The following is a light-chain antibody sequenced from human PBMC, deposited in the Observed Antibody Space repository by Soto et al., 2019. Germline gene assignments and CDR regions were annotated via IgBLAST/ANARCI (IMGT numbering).Light chain of an antibody. Sequence: QSALTQPASVSGSPGQSITISCAGTRDDIGAYDYVSWYQQHPGNAPKLLVYEVTNRPSGVSDRFSGSKSGNTASLTISGLQAEDEADYYCNSYTNSSAVVFGGGTKGTVL. CDR2: EVT. CDR3: NSYTNSSAVV. V-gene: IGLV2-14*01. J-gene: IGLJ2*01. CDR1: RDDIGAYDY.